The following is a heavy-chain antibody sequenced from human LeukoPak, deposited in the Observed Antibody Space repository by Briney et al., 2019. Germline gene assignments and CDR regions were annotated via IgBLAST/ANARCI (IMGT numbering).Heavy chain of an antibody. V-gene: IGHV4-59*08. CDR1: GGSISSYY. CDR2: IYYSGST. CDR3: ARLSGGFYSSGAFDI. Sequence: PSETLSLTCTVSGGSISSYYWSWIRQPPGKGLEWIGYIYYSGSTNYNPSLKSRVTISVDTSKNQFSLKLSSVTAADTAVYYCARLSGGFYSSGAFDIWGQGTMVTVSS. D-gene: IGHD6-19*01. J-gene: IGHJ3*02.